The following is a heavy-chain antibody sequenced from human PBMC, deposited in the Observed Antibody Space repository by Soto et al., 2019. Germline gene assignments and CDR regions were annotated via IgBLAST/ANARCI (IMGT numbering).Heavy chain of an antibody. CDR3: IRGXSHYIP. CDR2: VRSKPKNYAT. Sequence: EVQLVESGGGFVQPGGSLKLSCVASGYSFSDSGIHWVRQASGRGLEWVGVVRSKPKNYATDLAASVTGRXXXXXXXSXXXXXXXXXXXXXXDTAVXXCIRGXSHYIPWGQGTLVTVXX. D-gene: IGHD2-2*01. CDR1: GYSFSDSG. J-gene: IGHJ5*02. V-gene: IGHV3-73*02.